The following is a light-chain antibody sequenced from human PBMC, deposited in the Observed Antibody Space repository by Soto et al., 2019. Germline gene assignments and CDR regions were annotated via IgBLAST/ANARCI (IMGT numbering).Light chain of an antibody. CDR2: GAS. J-gene: IGKJ1*01. V-gene: IGKV3-20*01. CDR1: QSVSSSY. CDR3: QRYGRSPRT. Sequence: EIVLTQSPGTLSLSPGERATLSCRASQSVSSSYLAWYQQKPGQAPRLLIYGASSRATGIPDRFSGSGSATVFTLTISRLEPENVAVYYCQRYGRSPRTFGQGTKVEIK.